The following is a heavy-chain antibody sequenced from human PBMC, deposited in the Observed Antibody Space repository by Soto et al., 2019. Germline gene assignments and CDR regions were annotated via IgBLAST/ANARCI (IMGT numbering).Heavy chain of an antibody. CDR2: IYYSGST. CDR3: ARGHNPNTAAWFDP. D-gene: IGHD5-18*01. J-gene: IGHJ5*02. V-gene: IGHV4-59*01. CDR1: GGSISSYY. Sequence: PSETLSLTCTVSGGSISSYYWSWIRQPPGKGLEWIGYIYYSGSTNYNPSLKSRVTISVDTSKNQFSLKLSSVTAADTAVYYCARGHNPNTAAWFDPWGQGILVTVSS.